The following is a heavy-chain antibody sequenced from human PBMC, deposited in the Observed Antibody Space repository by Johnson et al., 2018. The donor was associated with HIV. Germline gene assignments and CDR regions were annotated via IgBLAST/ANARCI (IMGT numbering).Heavy chain of an antibody. V-gene: IGHV3-30*02. CDR3: STGDIVVVAGTMLLPLHDAFDI. CDR1: GFTFSSYW. Sequence: HVQLVESGGGLVKPGGSLRLSCAASGFTFSSYWMHWVRQAPGKGLEWVTFIQYDGSSKYSADSVKGRFIISRDNSKNTLYLQMNSLRAEDTAVYYCSTGDIVVVAGTMLLPLHDAFDIWGQGTMVTVSS. CDR2: IQYDGSSK. D-gene: IGHD2-21*01. J-gene: IGHJ3*02.